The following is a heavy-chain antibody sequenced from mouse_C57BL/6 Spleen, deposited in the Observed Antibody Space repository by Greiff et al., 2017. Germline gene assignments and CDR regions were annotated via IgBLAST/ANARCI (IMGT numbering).Heavy chain of an antibody. V-gene: IGHV1-26*01. CDR2: INPNNGGT. CDR3: ARRSGFAY. Sequence: EVQLQQSGPELVKPGASVKISCKASGYTFTDYYMNWVKQSHGKSLEWIGDINPNNGGTSYNQKFKGKATLTVDKSSSTAYMELRSLTSGDSAVYYCARRSGFAYWGQGTLVTVSA. J-gene: IGHJ3*01. CDR1: GYTFTDYY.